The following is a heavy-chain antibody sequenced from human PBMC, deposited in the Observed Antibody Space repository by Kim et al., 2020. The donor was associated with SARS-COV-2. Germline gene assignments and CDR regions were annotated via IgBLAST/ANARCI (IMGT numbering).Heavy chain of an antibody. Sequence: ASVKVSCKASGYTFTSYYMHWVRQAPGQGLEWMGIINPSGGSTSYAQKFQGRVTMTRDTSTSTVYMELSSLRSEDTAVYYCASYPPDSPEGRYSSLEDAFDIWGQGTMVTVSS. CDR2: INPSGGST. J-gene: IGHJ3*02. D-gene: IGHD6-13*01. CDR1: GYTFTSYY. CDR3: ASYPPDSPEGRYSSLEDAFDI. V-gene: IGHV1-46*01.